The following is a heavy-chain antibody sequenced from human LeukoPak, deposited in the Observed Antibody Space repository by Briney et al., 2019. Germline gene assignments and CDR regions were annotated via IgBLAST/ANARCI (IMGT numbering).Heavy chain of an antibody. J-gene: IGHJ6*04. V-gene: IGHV3-11*06. CDR1: GFTFSDYY. CDR3: ARSSSSWLSHLYYYYGMDV. Sequence: GGSLRLSCAASGFTFSDYYMSWIRQAPGKGLEWVSYISSSSSYTNYADSLKGRFTISRDNAKNSLYLQMNSLRAEDTAVYYCARSSSSWLSHLYYYYGMDVWGKGTTVTVSS. CDR2: ISSSSSYT. D-gene: IGHD6-13*01.